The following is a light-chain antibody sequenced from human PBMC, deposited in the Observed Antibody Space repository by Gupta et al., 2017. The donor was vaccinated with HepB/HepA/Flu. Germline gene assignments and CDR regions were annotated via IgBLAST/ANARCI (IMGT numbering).Light chain of an antibody. J-gene: IGLJ1*01. Sequence: QSALTQPASVSGSPGQSITISCTGTSSDVGGYNYVSWYQQHPGKAPKLMSYVVSNRPSGVSNRFAASKSGTTALLTISGLQAEDDAYYYCSSYTSSSTRVFGTGTKVTVL. CDR1: SSDVGGYNY. V-gene: IGLV2-14*01. CDR3: SSYTSSSTRV. CDR2: VVS.